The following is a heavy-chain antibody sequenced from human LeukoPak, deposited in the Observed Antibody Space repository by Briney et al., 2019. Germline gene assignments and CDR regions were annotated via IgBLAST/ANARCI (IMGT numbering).Heavy chain of an antibody. CDR3: ARDTYYYDSSGYG. V-gene: IGHV3-48*04. CDR1: GFTFSSYS. J-gene: IGHJ4*02. D-gene: IGHD3-22*01. CDR2: ISSSGSTI. Sequence: PGGSLRLSCAASGFTFSSYSMNWVRQAPGKGLEWVSYISSSGSTIYYADSVKGRFTISRDNAKNSLYLQMNSLRAEDTAVYYCARDTYYYDSSGYGWGQGTLVTVSS.